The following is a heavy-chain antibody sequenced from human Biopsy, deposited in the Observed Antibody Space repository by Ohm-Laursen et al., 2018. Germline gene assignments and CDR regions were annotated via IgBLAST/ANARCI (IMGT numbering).Heavy chain of an antibody. J-gene: IGHJ4*01. CDR3: AREAAIIDPRTRAFDY. CDR1: GESFNGYY. V-gene: IGHV4-59*01. CDR2: LYNTGGT. D-gene: IGHD6-25*01. Sequence: SETLSLTCAVYGESFNGYYWTWIRQPPGKGLEWIGYLYNTGGTNYNPSLKSRVTISVDTSKNQFSLKLRSVTAADTAVYYCAREAAIIDPRTRAFDYWGHGTLVTVSP.